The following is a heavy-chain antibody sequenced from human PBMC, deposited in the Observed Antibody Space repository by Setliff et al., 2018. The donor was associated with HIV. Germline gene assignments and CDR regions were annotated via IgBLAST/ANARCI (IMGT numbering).Heavy chain of an antibody. D-gene: IGHD2-15*01. V-gene: IGHV7-4-1*02. Sequence: ASVKVSCKASGYIFTTYALNWVRQAPGQGLEWMGWMNTATGHPTYAQAFRGRFALSLDTSVSTAYLQISSLKAEDTAVYYCAREVVVAGVHYYNMDVWGKGTTVTVSS. CDR2: MNTATGHP. CDR3: AREVVVAGVHYYNMDV. CDR1: GYIFTTYA. J-gene: IGHJ6*03.